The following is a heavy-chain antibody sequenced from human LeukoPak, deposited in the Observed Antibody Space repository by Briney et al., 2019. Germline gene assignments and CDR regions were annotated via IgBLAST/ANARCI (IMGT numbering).Heavy chain of an antibody. V-gene: IGHV1-46*01. J-gene: IGHJ4*02. CDR1: GYTFTSYY. CDR3: ARDYSSLGAGYDLSYYFDY. CDR2: INPSGGST. D-gene: IGHD5-12*01. Sequence: GASVKVSCKASGYTFTSYYMHWVRQAPGQGLEWMGIINPSGGSTSYAQKFQGRVTMTRDTSTSTVYMELSSLRSEDTAVYYCARDYSSLGAGYDLSYYFDYWGQGTLVTVSS.